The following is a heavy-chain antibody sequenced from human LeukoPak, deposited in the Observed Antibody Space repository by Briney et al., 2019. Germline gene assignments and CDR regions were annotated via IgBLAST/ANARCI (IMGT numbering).Heavy chain of an antibody. CDR1: GGSINYGNYY. J-gene: IGHJ3*02. D-gene: IGHD5-12*01. CDR2: FSSTGTT. CDR3: ARAHPWLLYAFDI. V-gene: IGHV4-61*02. Sequence: PSETLSLTCTVSGGSINYGNYYWNWLRQPAGKGLEWIGRFSSTGTTNYNPSLESRVTMLVDSSKNQFSLKLSSVTAAATAAYYCARAHPWLLYAFDIWGQGTMVTVSS.